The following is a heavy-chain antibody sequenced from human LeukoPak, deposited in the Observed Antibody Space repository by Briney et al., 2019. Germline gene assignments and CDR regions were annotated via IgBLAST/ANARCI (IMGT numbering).Heavy chain of an antibody. J-gene: IGHJ4*02. CDR2: ISSSSKI. CDR1: GLTFSSYS. Sequence: PGGSLRLSCAASGLTFSSYSMNWVRQAPGKGLEWVSSISSSSKIYYADSVKGRFTISRDNAKNSLYLQMNSLRAEDTAVYYCARVPHAMVRGVIITEFYFDYWGQGTLVTVSS. CDR3: ARVPHAMVRGVIITEFYFDY. V-gene: IGHV3-21*01. D-gene: IGHD3-10*01.